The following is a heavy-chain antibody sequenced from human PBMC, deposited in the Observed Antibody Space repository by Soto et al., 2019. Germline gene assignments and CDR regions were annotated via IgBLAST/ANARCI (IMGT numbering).Heavy chain of an antibody. CDR3: ALRSGSYGEIDY. J-gene: IGHJ4*02. CDR1: GGSISSGGYY. V-gene: IGHV4-31*03. D-gene: IGHD3-10*01. CDR2: IYYSGST. Sequence: QVQLQESGPGLVKPSQTLSLTCTVSGGSISSGGYYWSWIRQHPGKGLEWIGYIYYSGSTYYNPSLKSRVTISVDTSKNQSSLKLSSVTAADTAVYYSALRSGSYGEIDYWGQGTLVTFSS.